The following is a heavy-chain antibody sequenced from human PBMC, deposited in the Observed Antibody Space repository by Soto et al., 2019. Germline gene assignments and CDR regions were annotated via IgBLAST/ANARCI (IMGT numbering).Heavy chain of an antibody. Sequence: SETLSRTCAVCGESFSGYYCNSLRQPPGKGLEWIGEINHSGNTNYNRSLRSRVTISIDTYKNQLSLNLRSVSAADTAVYYCGRGRGEFDSWGQGTRVTVSS. V-gene: IGHV4-34*01. CDR3: GRGRGEFDS. CDR1: GESFSGYY. J-gene: IGHJ5*01. CDR2: INHSGNT.